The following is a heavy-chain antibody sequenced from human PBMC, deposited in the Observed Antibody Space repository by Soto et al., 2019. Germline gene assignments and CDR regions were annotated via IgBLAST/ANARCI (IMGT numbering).Heavy chain of an antibody. CDR2: ISWNSGSI. V-gene: IGHV3-9*01. CDR3: AKERIAAAGLFTEYFQH. J-gene: IGHJ1*01. CDR1: GFTFDDYA. Sequence: EVQLVESGGGLVQPGRSLRLSCAASGFTFDDYAMHWVRQAPGKGLEWVSGISWNSGSIGYADSVKGRFTISRDNAKNSLYLQMNSLRAEDTALYYCAKERIAAAGLFTEYFQHRGQGTLVTVSS. D-gene: IGHD6-13*01.